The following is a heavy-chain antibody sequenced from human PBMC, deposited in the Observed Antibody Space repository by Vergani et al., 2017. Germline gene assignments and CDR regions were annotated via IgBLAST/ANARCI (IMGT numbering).Heavy chain of an antibody. CDR2: ISWNSGSI. V-gene: IGHV3-9*01. J-gene: IGHJ4*02. CDR3: AKDGSNYVVRGSINY. D-gene: IGHD4/OR15-4a*01. CDR1: GFTFDDYA. Sequence: EVQLVESGGGLVQPGRSLRLSCAASGFTFDDYAMHWVRQAPGKGLEWVSGISWNSGSIGYADSVKGRFTISRDKAKNSLYLQSNSLGAEDTALYYCAKDGSNYVVRGSINYWGQGTLVTVSS.